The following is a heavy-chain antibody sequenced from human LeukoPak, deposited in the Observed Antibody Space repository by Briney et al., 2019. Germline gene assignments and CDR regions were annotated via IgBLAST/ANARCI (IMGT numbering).Heavy chain of an antibody. J-gene: IGHJ6*03. CDR2: IRYDGSNK. V-gene: IGHV3-33*01. D-gene: IGHD3-10*01. CDR3: ARAQSGILPYYMDV. Sequence: GGSLRLSCAASGFTFSSYGMHWVRQAPGKGLEWVAVIRYDGSNKYYADSVKGRFTISRDNSKNTLYLQMNSLRAEDTAVYYCARAQSGILPYYMDVWGKGTTVTVS. CDR1: GFTFSSYG.